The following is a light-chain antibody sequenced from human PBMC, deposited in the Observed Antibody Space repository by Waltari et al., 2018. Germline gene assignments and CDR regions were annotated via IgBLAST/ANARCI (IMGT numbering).Light chain of an antibody. CDR1: QSIGRH. Sequence: EIVMTQSPATLSVSPGERATLSCRASQSIGRHLAWFQTTPGQGPRLLIYGASTRATGIPARFSGRGSGTEFTLTISSLQSEDFAVYFCQQYDNWPRTFGQGTKVEI. J-gene: IGKJ1*01. V-gene: IGKV3-15*01. CDR2: GAS. CDR3: QQYDNWPRT.